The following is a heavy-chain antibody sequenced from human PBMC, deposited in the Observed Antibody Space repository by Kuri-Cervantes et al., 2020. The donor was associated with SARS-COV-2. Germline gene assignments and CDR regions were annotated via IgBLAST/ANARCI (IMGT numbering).Heavy chain of an antibody. J-gene: IGHJ6*03. CDR1: GFTFSDYA. D-gene: IGHD2/OR15-2a*01. CDR3: ARRVTFYYYMDV. V-gene: IGHV3-11*04. Sequence: GESLKISCAASGFTFSDYALHWVRQAPGKGLEWVSYISSSGSTIYYADSVKGRFTISRDNAKNSLYLQMNSLRAEDTAVYYCARRVTFYYYMDVWGKGTTVTVSS. CDR2: ISSSGSTI.